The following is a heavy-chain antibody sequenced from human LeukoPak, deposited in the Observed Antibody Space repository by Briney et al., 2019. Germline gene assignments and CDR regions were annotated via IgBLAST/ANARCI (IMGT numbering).Heavy chain of an antibody. V-gene: IGHV3-53*01. CDR1: GFTVSGTH. CDR3: AKDEATYGGGRAS. CDR2: MYTGGTT. J-gene: IGHJ5*02. D-gene: IGHD3-16*01. Sequence: GGSLRLSCAASGFTVSGTHMSWVRQAPGKGLEWVSAMYTGGTTYYADSVTGRFTVSRDTSRNTLFLHMNNLGAEDTAVYYCAKDEATYGGGRASWGQGTLVIVSS.